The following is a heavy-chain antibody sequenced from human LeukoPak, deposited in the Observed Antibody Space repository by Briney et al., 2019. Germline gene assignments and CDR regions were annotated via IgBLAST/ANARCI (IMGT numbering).Heavy chain of an antibody. V-gene: IGHV3-30*03. CDR3: ARGSGWYVVDY. J-gene: IGHJ4*02. CDR1: GFTFSSYA. D-gene: IGHD6-19*01. Sequence: PGGSLRLSCAASGFTFSSYAMHWVRQAPGRGLEWVALISYDGGNKFYADSVKGRFTISRDNSTKKLDLQINSQPEVATPGHLCARGSGWYVVDYWGQGTLVTVCS. CDR2: ISYDGGNK.